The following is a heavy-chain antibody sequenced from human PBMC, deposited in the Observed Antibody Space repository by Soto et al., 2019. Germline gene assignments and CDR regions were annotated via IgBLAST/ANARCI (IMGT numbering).Heavy chain of an antibody. D-gene: IGHD3-3*01. CDR1: GYTFTSYG. V-gene: IGHV1-18*01. CDR2: ISAYNGNT. J-gene: IGHJ6*03. Sequence: GASVKVSCKASGYTFTSYGISWVRQAPGQGLEWMGWISAYNGNTNYAQKLQGRVTMTTDTSTSTAYMELRSLGSDDTAVYYCARSWPSRTFWIPHYYYMDVCGTVNTVTVSS. CDR3: ARSWPSRTFWIPHYYYMDV.